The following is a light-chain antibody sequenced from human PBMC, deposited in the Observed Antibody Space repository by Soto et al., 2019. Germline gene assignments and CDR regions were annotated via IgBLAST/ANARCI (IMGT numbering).Light chain of an antibody. V-gene: IGLV2-14*03. CDR3: SSYRIRSPPDYV. Sequence: TLTQPASVSGSPGQSITISCIGTSSDVGGYNFVSWYQQHPGEAPKLIIFDVSHRPSGISTRFSGSKSGNTASLTISGLQAEDEADYYCSSYRIRSPPDYVFGTGTKVTVL. J-gene: IGLJ1*01. CDR1: SSDVGGYNF. CDR2: DVS.